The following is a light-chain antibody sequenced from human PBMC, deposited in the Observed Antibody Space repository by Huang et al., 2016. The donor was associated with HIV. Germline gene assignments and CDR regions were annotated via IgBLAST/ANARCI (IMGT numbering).Light chain of an antibody. CDR2: GAV. Sequence: EIDLTQSPAILSLSPGERATLSCRASLFVVTSLAWYHQKPGQPPRLLISGAVNRATDIPARFSGSGSGTDFTLTITSVEPDDFGIYYCQHRSSWPDTFGGGTRVEVK. CDR1: LFVVTS. J-gene: IGKJ4*01. CDR3: QHRSSWPDT. V-gene: IGKV3-11*01.